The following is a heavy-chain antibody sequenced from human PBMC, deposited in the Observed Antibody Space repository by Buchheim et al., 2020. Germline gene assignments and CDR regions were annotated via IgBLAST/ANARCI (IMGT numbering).Heavy chain of an antibody. J-gene: IGHJ4*02. D-gene: IGHD6-13*01. CDR2: ISYDGSNK. V-gene: IGHV3-30*04. Sequence: QVQLVESGGGVVQPGRSLRLSCAASGFTFSSHAMHWVRQAPGKGLEWVAVISYDGSNKYYADSVKGRFTISRDNSKNTLYLQMNSLRAEDTAVYYCARVGSSWYDLVTYYFDYWGQGTL. CDR1: GFTFSSHA. CDR3: ARVGSSWYDLVTYYFDY.